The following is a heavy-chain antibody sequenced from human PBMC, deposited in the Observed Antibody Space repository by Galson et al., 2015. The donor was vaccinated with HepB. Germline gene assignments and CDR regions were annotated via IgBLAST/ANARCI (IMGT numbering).Heavy chain of an antibody. J-gene: IGHJ4*02. Sequence: SVKVSCKASGYTFTSYGISWVRQAPGQGLEWMGWISAYNGNTNYAQKLQGRVTMTTDTSTSTAYMELRSLRSDDTAVYYCARDVYSGYERAGVDYWGQGTLVTVSS. V-gene: IGHV1-18*04. D-gene: IGHD5-12*01. CDR3: ARDVYSGYERAGVDY. CDR1: GYTFTSYG. CDR2: ISAYNGNT.